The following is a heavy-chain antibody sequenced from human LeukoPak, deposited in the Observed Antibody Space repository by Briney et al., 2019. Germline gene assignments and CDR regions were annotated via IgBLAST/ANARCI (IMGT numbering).Heavy chain of an antibody. CDR1: RFSFSNSA. V-gene: IGHV3-30*03. J-gene: IGHJ2*01. Sequence: GGSLRLSCAASRFSFSNSAMHWVRQAPGKGLEWVAVISFDGSNDYYADSVKGRFTISRDNSKNTVHLQMNSLRAEDTAVYYCARNGPVRRYYFDLWGRGTLVTVSS. D-gene: IGHD3-10*02. CDR2: ISFDGSND. CDR3: ARNGPVRRYYFDL.